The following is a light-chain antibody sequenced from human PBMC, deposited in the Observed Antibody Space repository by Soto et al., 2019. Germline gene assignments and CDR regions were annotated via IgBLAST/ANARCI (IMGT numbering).Light chain of an antibody. Sequence: QSVLTQPASVSGSPGQSITISCTGTSSDVGGYNYFPWYQQHPGKAPKLMIYDVSSRPSEVSNRFSGSKSGNTASLTISGLQTEDEDDYYCSAYTISSTYVFGAGTKVTVL. CDR2: DVS. J-gene: IGLJ1*01. CDR3: SAYTISSTYV. CDR1: SSDVGGYNY. V-gene: IGLV2-14*01.